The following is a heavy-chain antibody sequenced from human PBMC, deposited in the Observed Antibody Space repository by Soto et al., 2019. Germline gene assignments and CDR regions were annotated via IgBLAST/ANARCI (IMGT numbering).Heavy chain of an antibody. V-gene: IGHV1-2*04. CDR3: ARGDTTTPPSSP. CDR2: INPNSGVT. J-gene: IGHJ4*02. Sequence: GASVKVSCKASGYTFTGYAMHWVRQAPGQGLEWMGWINPNSGVTNYAQKFQGWVTLTRDTSISTAYMELTRLRSDDTAVYYCARGDTTTPPSSPWGQGTLVTVSS. CDR1: GYTFTGYA.